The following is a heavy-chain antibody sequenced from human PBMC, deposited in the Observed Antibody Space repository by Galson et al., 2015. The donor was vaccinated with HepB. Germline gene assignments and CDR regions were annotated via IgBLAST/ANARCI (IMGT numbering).Heavy chain of an antibody. CDR3: AKDIYGSGPSPKYYFDY. CDR1: GFGFSSYG. CDR2: IWYDGSEK. D-gene: IGHD3-10*01. J-gene: IGHJ4*02. Sequence: SLRLSCAASGFGFSSYGMHWVRQAPGKGLEWVAVIWYDGSEKYYADSVKGRFSISRDNSENTLYLRMNRLRVEDTAVYYRAKDIYGSGPSPKYYFDYWGQGTLVTVSS. V-gene: IGHV3-33*06.